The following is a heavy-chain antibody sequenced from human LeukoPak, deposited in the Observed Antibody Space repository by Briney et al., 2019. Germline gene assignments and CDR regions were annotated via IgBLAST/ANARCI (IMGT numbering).Heavy chain of an antibody. CDR2: IYTSGST. J-gene: IGHJ6*03. CDR3: AREDIVVVPAANHAYYYYYYMDV. V-gene: IGHV4-61*02. CDR1: GGSISSSSYY. Sequence: PSETLSLTCSVSGGSISSSSYYWSWIRQPAGKGLEWIGRIYTSGSTNYNPSLKSRVTMSVDTSKNQFSLKLSSVTAADTAVYYCAREDIVVVPAANHAYYYYYYMDVWGKGTTVTISS. D-gene: IGHD2-2*01.